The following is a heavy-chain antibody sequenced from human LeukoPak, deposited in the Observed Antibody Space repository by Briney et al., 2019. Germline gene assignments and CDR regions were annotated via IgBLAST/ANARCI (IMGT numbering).Heavy chain of an antibody. CDR1: GFTFSSYS. V-gene: IGHV3-21*01. CDR2: ISSSSSYI. CDR3: ARYGSGSYYFDY. D-gene: IGHD3-10*01. J-gene: IGHJ4*02. Sequence: PGGSLRLSCAASGFTFSSYSMNWVRQAPGKGLEWVSSISSSSSYIYYADSVKGRFTISRDNAKNSLYLQMNSLRAEDTAAYYCARYGSGSYYFDYWGQGTLVTVSS.